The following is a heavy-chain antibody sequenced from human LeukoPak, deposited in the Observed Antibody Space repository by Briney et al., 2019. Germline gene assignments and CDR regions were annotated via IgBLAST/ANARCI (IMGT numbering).Heavy chain of an antibody. D-gene: IGHD6-13*01. CDR2: INWNGGST. CDR1: GFTFDDYG. J-gene: IGHJ4*02. CDR3: ARANSRRGYRPFDY. V-gene: IGHV3-20*04. Sequence: GGSLRLSCAASGFTFDDYGMSWVRQAPGKGLEWVSGINWNGGSTGYADSMKGRFNISRDNAKNSLYLQMNSLRAEDTALYYCARANSRRGYRPFDYWGQGTLVTVSS.